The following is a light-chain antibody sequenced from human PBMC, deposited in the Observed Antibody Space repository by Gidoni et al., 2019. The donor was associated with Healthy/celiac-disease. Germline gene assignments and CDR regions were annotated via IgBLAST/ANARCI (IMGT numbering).Light chain of an antibody. V-gene: IGKV3-11*01. CDR2: DAS. CDR3: QQRSNWPPYT. J-gene: IGKJ2*01. Sequence: ENVLKQSKATLSLSPGERATLSCRASQSVSSYLAWYQQKPGQAPRLLIYDASNRATGIPARFSGSGSGTDFTLTISSLEPEDFAVYYCQQRSNWPPYTFGQXTKLEIK. CDR1: QSVSSY.